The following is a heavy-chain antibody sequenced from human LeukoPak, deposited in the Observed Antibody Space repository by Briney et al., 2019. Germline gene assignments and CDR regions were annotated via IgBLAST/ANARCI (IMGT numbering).Heavy chain of an antibody. CDR2: INSDGSST. CDR3: ARPDSSGCNWSDP. CDR1: GFTFSSYW. D-gene: IGHD3-22*01. Sequence: GGSLRLSCAASGFTFSSYWMHWVRQAPGKGLVWVARINSDGSSTSYADSVKGRFTISRDNAKNTLYLQMNSLRAEDTAVYYCARPDSSGCNWSDPWGQGTLVTVSS. V-gene: IGHV3-74*01. J-gene: IGHJ5*02.